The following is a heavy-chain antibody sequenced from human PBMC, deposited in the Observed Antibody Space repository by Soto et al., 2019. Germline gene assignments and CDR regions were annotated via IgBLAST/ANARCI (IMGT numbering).Heavy chain of an antibody. CDR2: IFSNDEK. CDR1: GFSLTNARMV. Sequence: QVSLKESGPVLVKPTETLTLTCTVSGFSLTNARMVVTWIRQPPGKALEWLAHIFSNDEKLYSTSLQSRLTISKDTSKSQVVLTLTNVHPVDTATYYCARIDHNWNEERGLGLDVWGQGTTVTVSS. J-gene: IGHJ6*02. D-gene: IGHD1-1*01. V-gene: IGHV2-26*01. CDR3: ARIDHNWNEERGLGLDV.